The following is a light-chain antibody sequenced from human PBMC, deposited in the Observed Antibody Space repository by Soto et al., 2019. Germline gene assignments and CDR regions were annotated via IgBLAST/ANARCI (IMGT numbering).Light chain of an antibody. J-gene: IGLJ1*01. CDR3: QSYDSSLSGYV. CDR2: GNS. CDR1: SSKIGAGYD. Sequence: QSVLTQPPSVSGAPGQRVTISRPGSSSKIGAGYDVHWYQQLPGTAPKLLIYGNSNRPSGVPDRFSGSKSGTSASLAITGLQAEDEADYYCQSYDSSLSGYVFVTGTKVTVL. V-gene: IGLV1-40*01.